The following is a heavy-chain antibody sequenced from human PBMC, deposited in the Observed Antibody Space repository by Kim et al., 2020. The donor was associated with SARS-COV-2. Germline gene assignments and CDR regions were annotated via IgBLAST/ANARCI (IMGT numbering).Heavy chain of an antibody. CDR2: IIPIFGTA. D-gene: IGHD1-26*01. Sequence: ASVKVSCKASGGTFSSYAISWVRQAPGQGLEWMGGIIPIFGTANYAQKFQGRVTITADESTSTAYMELSSLRSEDTAVYYCASEGGGYSNNWFDPWGQGTLVTVSS. CDR3: ASEGGGYSNNWFDP. J-gene: IGHJ5*02. CDR1: GGTFSSYA. V-gene: IGHV1-69*13.